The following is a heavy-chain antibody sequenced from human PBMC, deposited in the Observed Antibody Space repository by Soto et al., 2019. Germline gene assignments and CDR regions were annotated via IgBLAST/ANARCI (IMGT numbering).Heavy chain of an antibody. CDR3: ARVGTDDYGDYVPDY. Sequence: ASVKVSCKASGYTFTGYYMHWVRQAPGQGLEWMGWINPNSGGTNYAQKFQGRVTMTRDTSISTAYMELSRLRSDDTAVYYCARVGTDDYGDYVPDYWGQGTLVTASS. V-gene: IGHV1-2*02. CDR2: INPNSGGT. D-gene: IGHD4-17*01. J-gene: IGHJ4*02. CDR1: GYTFTGYY.